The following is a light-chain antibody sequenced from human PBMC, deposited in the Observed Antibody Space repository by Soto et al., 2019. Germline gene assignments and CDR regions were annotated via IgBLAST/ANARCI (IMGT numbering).Light chain of an antibody. J-gene: IGKJ5*01. CDR3: QQYGSSPPIT. CDR1: QSVSNKY. V-gene: IGKV3-20*01. CDR2: GAS. Sequence: EIVLTQSPGTLSLSPGERATLSCRASQSVSNKYLAWYQQKPGQAPRLLIHGASSRATGIPDRFSGSGSGTDFTLSISRLEPEDFAVYYCQQYGSSPPITFGQGTRLEIK.